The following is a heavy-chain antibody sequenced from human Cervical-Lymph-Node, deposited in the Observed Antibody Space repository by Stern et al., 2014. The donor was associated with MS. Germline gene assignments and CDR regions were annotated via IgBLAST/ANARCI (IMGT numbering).Heavy chain of an antibody. V-gene: IGHV3-33*01. CDR1: GFTFSSYG. D-gene: IGHD3-10*01. CDR3: ARDPGYGSGIGYYYYGMDV. J-gene: IGHJ6*02. CDR2: IWYDGSNK. Sequence: QVQLVQSGGGVVQPGRSLRLSCAASGFTFSSYGMHWVRQAPGKGLEWVAVIWYDGSNKYYADSVKGRFTISRDNSENTLYLQMNSLRAEDTAVYYCARDPGYGSGIGYYYYGMDVWGQGTTVTVSS.